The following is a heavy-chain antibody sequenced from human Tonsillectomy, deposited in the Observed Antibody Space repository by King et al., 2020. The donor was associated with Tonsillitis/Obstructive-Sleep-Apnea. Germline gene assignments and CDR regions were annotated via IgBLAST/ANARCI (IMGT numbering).Heavy chain of an antibody. CDR3: VKDLIIAVSVTPGDAFDI. CDR1: GFTFDDYA. D-gene: IGHD6-19*01. CDR2: VSWNSGTI. V-gene: IGHV3-9*01. Sequence: VQLVESGGGLVQPGRSLRLSCVASGFTFDDYAMYWVRQAPGKGLEWVSGVSWNSGTIVYADSVKGCFTISRDNAKTSLYLEMKSLRAEDTALCYCVKDLIIAVSVTPGDAFDIGPQGTMDTVPS. J-gene: IGHJ3*02.